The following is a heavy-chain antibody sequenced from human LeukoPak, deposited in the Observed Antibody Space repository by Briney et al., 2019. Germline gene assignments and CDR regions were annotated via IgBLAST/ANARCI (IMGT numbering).Heavy chain of an antibody. CDR1: GFTVSSNC. V-gene: IGHV3-66*02. J-gene: IGHJ3*02. Sequence: QPGGSLRLSCAASGFTVSSNCMSWVRQAPGKGLEWVSVIYSGGSTYYADSVKGRFTISRDNSKNTLYLQMNSLRAEDTAVYYCARTYPSDSRDAFDIWGQGTMVTVSS. CDR3: ARTYPSDSRDAFDI. CDR2: IYSGGST. D-gene: IGHD3-22*01.